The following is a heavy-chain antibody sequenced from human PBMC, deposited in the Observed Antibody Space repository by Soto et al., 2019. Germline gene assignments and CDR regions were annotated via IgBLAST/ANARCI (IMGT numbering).Heavy chain of an antibody. D-gene: IGHD6-19*01. J-gene: IGHJ4*02. CDR2: IYYSGST. CDR3: ATLLSSGWLISY. Sequence: QVQLRESGPGLVKPSQTPSLTCTVSGGSISSGDYYWSWIRQPPGKGLEWIGYIYYSGSTYYNPFLKSRVTISVDTSKNQFSLKLSSVTAADTAVYYCATLLSSGWLISYWGQGTLVTVSS. CDR1: GGSISSGDYY. V-gene: IGHV4-30-4*01.